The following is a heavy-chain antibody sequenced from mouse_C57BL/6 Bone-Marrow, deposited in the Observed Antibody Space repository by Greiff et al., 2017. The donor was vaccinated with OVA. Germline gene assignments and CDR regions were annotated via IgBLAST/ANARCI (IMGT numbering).Heavy chain of an antibody. J-gene: IGHJ2*01. CDR2: INPSNGGT. CDR1: GYTFTSYW. CDR3: ARGYGYDLNYFDY. D-gene: IGHD2-2*01. Sequence: QVQLQQSGTELVKPGASVKLSCKASGYTFTSYWMHWVKQRPGQGLEWIGNINPSNGGTNYNEKFKSNATLTVDNSSSTAYMQLSSLTSEDSAVYYCARGYGYDLNYFDYWGQGTTLTVAS. V-gene: IGHV1-53*01.